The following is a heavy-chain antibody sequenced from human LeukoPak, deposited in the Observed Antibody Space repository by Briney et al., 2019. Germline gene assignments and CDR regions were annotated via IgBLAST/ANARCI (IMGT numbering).Heavy chain of an antibody. Sequence: ASVKVSCKVSGYTLTELSMHWVRQAPGKGLEWMGGFDPEDGETIYAQKFQGRVTMTEDTSTDTAYMELSSLRSEDTAVYYCATVPTYYYDSSGRKLGAFDIWGQGTMVTVSS. V-gene: IGHV1-24*01. CDR2: FDPEDGET. J-gene: IGHJ3*02. CDR1: GYTLTELS. D-gene: IGHD3-22*01. CDR3: ATVPTYYYDSSGRKLGAFDI.